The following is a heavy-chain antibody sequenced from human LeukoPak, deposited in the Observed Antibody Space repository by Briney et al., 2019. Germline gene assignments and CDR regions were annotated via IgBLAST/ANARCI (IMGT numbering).Heavy chain of an antibody. CDR1: GFTFSSYS. CDR2: ISSGNSYI. V-gene: IGHV3-21*01. D-gene: IGHD2-8*01. J-gene: IGHJ4*02. CDR3: ARLNDGRRSPDS. Sequence: PGGSLRLSCAASGFTFSSYSMNWVRQAPGKGLEWVSSISSGNSYIYYTDSVKGRFTISRDNAKNSLFLQMNSLRAEDTAVYYCARLNDGRRSPDSWGQGTLVTVSS.